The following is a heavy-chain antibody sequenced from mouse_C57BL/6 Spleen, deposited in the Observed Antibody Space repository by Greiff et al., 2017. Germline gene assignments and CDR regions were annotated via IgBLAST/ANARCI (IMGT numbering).Heavy chain of an antibody. CDR2: IYPGSGNT. Sequence: QVQLQQSGAELVRPGASVKLSCKASGYTFTDYYINWVKQRPGQGLEWIARIYPGSGNTYYNEKFKGKATLTAEKSSRTAYMQLSSLTSEDSAVYFCALTGAGYFDVWGTGTTVTVSS. CDR1: GYTFTDYY. CDR3: ALTGAGYFDV. D-gene: IGHD4-1*01. J-gene: IGHJ1*03. V-gene: IGHV1-76*01.